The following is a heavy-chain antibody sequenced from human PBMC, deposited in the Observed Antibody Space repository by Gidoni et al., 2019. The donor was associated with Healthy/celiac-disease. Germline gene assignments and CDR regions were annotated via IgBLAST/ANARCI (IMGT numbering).Heavy chain of an antibody. J-gene: IGHJ3*02. CDR1: GFPFSSYG. Sequence: QVQLVESGGGVVQPGRSLRLSCAASGFPFSSYGMHLVRQAPGKGLEWVAVIWYDGSNKYYADSVKGRFTISRDNSKNTLYLQMNSLRAEDTAVYYCASAVTTPSAFDIWGQGTMVTVSS. CDR2: IWYDGSNK. D-gene: IGHD4-17*01. V-gene: IGHV3-33*01. CDR3: ASAVTTPSAFDI.